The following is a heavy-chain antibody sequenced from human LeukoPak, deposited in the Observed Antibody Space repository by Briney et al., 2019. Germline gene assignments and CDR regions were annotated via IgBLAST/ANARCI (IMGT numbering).Heavy chain of an antibody. CDR2: MNPNSGNT. D-gene: IGHD2-21*01. CDR3: ARGLKAYSVI. J-gene: IGHJ4*02. V-gene: IGHV1-8*03. CDR1: GGTFSSYA. Sequence: GSSVKVSCKASGGTFSSYAISWVRQAPGQGLEWMGWMNPNSGNTGYAQKFQGRVTITRNTSISTAYMELSSLRSEDTAVYYCARGLKAYSVIWGQGTLVTVSS.